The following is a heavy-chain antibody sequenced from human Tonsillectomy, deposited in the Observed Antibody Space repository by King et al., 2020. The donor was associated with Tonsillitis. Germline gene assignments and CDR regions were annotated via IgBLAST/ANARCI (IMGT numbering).Heavy chain of an antibody. J-gene: IGHJ6*03. D-gene: IGHD6-6*01. V-gene: IGHV5-51*01. Sequence: GQLVQSGAEVKKSGESLKISCKGSGYNFTIYWIGWVRQMPGKGLEWMGIIYPGDSDTRYSPSFQGQVTISADKSISTAYLQWSSLKASDTAMYYCARLIAARHFYYYYMDVWSKGTTVTVSS. CDR2: IYPGDSDT. CDR3: ARLIAARHFYYYYMDV. CDR1: GYNFTIYW.